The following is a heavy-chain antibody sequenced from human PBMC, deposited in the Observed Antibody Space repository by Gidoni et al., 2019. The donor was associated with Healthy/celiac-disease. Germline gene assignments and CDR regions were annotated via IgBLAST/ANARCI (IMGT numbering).Heavy chain of an antibody. V-gene: IGHV3-9*01. J-gene: IGHJ4*02. CDR1: GFTLDDYA. D-gene: IGHD3-10*01. CDR2: ISWNSGSI. Sequence: EVQLVESGGGLVQPGRSLRLSCAASGFTLDDYAMHWVRQAPGKGLEWVSGISWNSGSIGYADSVKGRFTISRDNAKNSLYLQMNSLRAEDTALYYCAKGRSGGSGSSDYWGQGTLVTVSS. CDR3: AKGRSGGSGSSDY.